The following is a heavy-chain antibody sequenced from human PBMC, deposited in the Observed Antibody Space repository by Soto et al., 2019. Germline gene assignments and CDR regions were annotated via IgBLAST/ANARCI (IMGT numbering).Heavy chain of an antibody. CDR1: GFTYTNYG. CDR3: ARGYGDYIRGVDY. V-gene: IGHV1-18*01. D-gene: IGHD4-17*01. J-gene: IGHJ4*02. Sequence: QVHMVQSGTEVKKPGASVKVSCKSSGFTYTNYGITWVRQAPGQGLEWMGWIGAYNGNTNYAQNLQGRVTMTTDTSTSTAYMELRTLRSDDPAVYYCARGYGDYIRGVDYWGQGTLVTVSS. CDR2: IGAYNGNT.